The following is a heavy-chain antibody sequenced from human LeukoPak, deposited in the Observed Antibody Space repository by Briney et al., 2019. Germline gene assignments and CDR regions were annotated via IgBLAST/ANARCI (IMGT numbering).Heavy chain of an antibody. J-gene: IGHJ4*02. Sequence: GGSLRLSCAASGFTFSSYGMLWVRQAPGKGLEWVAFIRYDGSNKYYADSVKGRFTISRDNSKNTLYLQMNSLRAEDTAVYYCAKDHLYYYGSGSTLDYWGQGTLVTVSS. CDR3: AKDHLYYYGSGSTLDY. CDR1: GFTFSSYG. D-gene: IGHD3-10*01. V-gene: IGHV3-30*02. CDR2: IRYDGSNK.